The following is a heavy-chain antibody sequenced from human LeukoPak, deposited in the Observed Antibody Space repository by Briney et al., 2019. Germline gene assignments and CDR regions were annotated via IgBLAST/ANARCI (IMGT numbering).Heavy chain of an antibody. D-gene: IGHD6-6*01. V-gene: IGHV3-23*01. CDR3: ARAVEGSSSGGMGLDY. J-gene: IGHJ4*02. CDR2: ISGGGGST. CDR1: GFTFSSYA. Sequence: PGGSLRLSCAASGFTFSSYAMSWVRPAPGRGLEWVSAISGGGGSTYYADSVKGRFTISRDYSKNTLYLQMNSLRAEDTAVYYCARAVEGSSSGGMGLDYWGQGALVTVSS.